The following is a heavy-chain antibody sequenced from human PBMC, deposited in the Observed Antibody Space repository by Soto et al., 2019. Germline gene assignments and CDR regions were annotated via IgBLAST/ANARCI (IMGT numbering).Heavy chain of an antibody. J-gene: IGHJ6*02. Sequence: GSLRLSGAASGFTFSSYSMNWVRPAPGKGLEWVSSISSSSSYIYYADSVKGRFTISRDNAKNSLYLQMNSLRAEDTAVYYCARGVAHYYYGMDVWGQGTTVTVSS. CDR2: ISSSSSYI. CDR3: ARGVAHYYYGMDV. V-gene: IGHV3-21*01. D-gene: IGHD5-12*01. CDR1: GFTFSSYS.